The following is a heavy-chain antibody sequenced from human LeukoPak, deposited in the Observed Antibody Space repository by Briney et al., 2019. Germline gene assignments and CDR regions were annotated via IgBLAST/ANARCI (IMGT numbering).Heavy chain of an antibody. CDR1: GFTFSSYS. D-gene: IGHD3-9*01. CDR2: ISSSSSYI. Sequence: PGGSLRLSCAASGFTFSSYSMNWVRQAPGKGLEWVSSISSSSSYIYYADSVKGRFTISRDNAKNSLYLQMNSLRAEDTAVYYCARDAYDILTGYYPGFDYWGQGTLVTVSS. CDR3: ARDAYDILTGYYPGFDY. J-gene: IGHJ4*02. V-gene: IGHV3-21*01.